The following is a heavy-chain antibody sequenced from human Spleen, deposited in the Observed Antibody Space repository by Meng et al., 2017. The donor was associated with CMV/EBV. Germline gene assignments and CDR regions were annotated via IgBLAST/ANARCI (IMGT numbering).Heavy chain of an antibody. CDR2: IQSDGSKK. D-gene: IGHD3-3*01. J-gene: IGHJ6*02. Sequence: GESLKISCGASGFTFSTYGMHWVRQAPGKGLEWVAFIQSDGSKKYYADSVKGRFTISRDNSKSTLYVQMNRLRTEDTAVYYCATSYRYYDFWSGYYPHYYYGMDVWGQGTTVTVSS. V-gene: IGHV3-30*02. CDR1: GFTFSTYG. CDR3: ATSYRYYDFWSGYYPHYYYGMDV.